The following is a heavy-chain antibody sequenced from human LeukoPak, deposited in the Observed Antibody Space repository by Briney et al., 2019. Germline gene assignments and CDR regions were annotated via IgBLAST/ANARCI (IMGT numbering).Heavy chain of an antibody. Sequence: GSLRLSCAASGFTFSSHSMNWVRQAPGKGLEWISHIRSGGNTIYYASSVKGRFTISRDNAKNSLYLEMKSLRAEDTAVYFCARGAARNYFDYWGQGTLVTVSS. CDR1: GFTFSSHS. CDR3: ARGAARNYFDY. CDR2: IRSGGNTI. V-gene: IGHV3-48*01. J-gene: IGHJ4*02. D-gene: IGHD1-14*01.